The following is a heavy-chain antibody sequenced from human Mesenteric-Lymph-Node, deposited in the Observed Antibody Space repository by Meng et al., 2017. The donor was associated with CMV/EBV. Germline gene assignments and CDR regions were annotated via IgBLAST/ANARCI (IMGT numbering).Heavy chain of an antibody. J-gene: IGHJ4*01. Sequence: GESLKISCAASGFTVSSNYMSWVRQAPGKGLEWVGRIQSKARGGTIDYAAPLKDRFTISRDDSQNTLYLQMNSLKTEDTAMYYCARAPLVVPASMRIYPLDYWGHGTLVTVSS. CDR3: ARAPLVVPASMRIYPLDY. CDR2: IQSKARGGTI. D-gene: IGHD2-2*01. CDR1: GFTVSSNY. V-gene: IGHV3-15*01.